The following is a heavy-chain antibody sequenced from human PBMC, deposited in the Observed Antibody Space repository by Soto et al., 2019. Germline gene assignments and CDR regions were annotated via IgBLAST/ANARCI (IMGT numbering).Heavy chain of an antibody. CDR3: ARSSLMKIIGVFDS. Sequence: LGGSLRLSCAASGFTFSRHSMNWVRQAPGKGLEWVSSISGSSHYIYYADSMKGRFTISRDSAKNSLYLQMNSLRAEDTAVYYCARSSLMKIIGVFDSWGQGTLVTVSS. CDR1: GFTFSRHS. CDR2: ISGSSHYI. D-gene: IGHD2-8*01. J-gene: IGHJ4*02. V-gene: IGHV3-21*06.